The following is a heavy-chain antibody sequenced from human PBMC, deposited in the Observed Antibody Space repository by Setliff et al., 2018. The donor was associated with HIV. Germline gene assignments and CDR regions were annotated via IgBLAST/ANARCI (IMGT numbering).Heavy chain of an antibody. CDR2: IIPLYGTP. J-gene: IGHJ4*02. D-gene: IGHD6-13*01. CDR1: GGTLSSNA. Sequence: SVKVSCKASGGTLSSNAISWVRRAPGQGLEWMGGIIPLYGTPDFAQKFQGRLIISVDEATSTAYMELSSLRSEDTAVYFCARDRGSRSSNYSGPSGYWGKGTQVTVSS. CDR3: ARDRGSRSSNYSGPSGY. V-gene: IGHV1-69*13.